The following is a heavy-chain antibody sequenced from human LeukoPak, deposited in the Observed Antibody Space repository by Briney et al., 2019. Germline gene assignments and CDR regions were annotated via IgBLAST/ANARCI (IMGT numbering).Heavy chain of an antibody. Sequence: PAETLSLTCAVSGYSISSGYYWGWIRQPPGKGLEWIGSIYHSGSTYYNPSLKSRVTISVDTSKNQFSLKLSSVTAADTAVYYCASILSLTGTITSWGQGTLVTVSS. V-gene: IGHV4-38-2*01. CDR2: IYHSGST. D-gene: IGHD1-20*01. CDR3: ASILSLTGTITS. CDR1: GYSISSGYY. J-gene: IGHJ5*02.